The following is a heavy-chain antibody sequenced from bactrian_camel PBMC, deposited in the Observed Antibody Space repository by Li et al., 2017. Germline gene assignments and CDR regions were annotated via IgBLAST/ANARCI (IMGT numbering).Heavy chain of an antibody. CDR3: ARDSGLDVRRGEYEYRY. J-gene: IGHJ4*01. Sequence: HVQLVESGGGLVQPGGSLRLSCAASGFTFSTYWMYWVRQAPGKGFEWVSGISNTGGITYYADSVKGRFTISRDNAKNTLYLHLNSLKTEDTAMYFCARDSGLDVRRGEYEYRYWGQGTQVTVS. CDR2: ISNTGGIT. V-gene: IGHV3S1*01. CDR1: GFTFSTYW.